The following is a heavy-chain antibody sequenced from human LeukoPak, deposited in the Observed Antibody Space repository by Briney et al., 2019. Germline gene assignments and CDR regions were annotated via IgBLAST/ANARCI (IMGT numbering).Heavy chain of an antibody. J-gene: IGHJ6*02. Sequence: GGSLRLSCAVSGFAVSSNRMSWVRQAPGKGLEWDSVIYSGGTPYYSDSVKGRFTISTDNSKNTMYLQMNSLRDDDTDVYYCSRPGTTLYYGMDVWGQGTTVTVSS. CDR2: IYSGGTP. V-gene: IGHV3-66*04. CDR1: GFAVSSNR. CDR3: SRPGTTLYYGMDV. D-gene: IGHD4-11*01.